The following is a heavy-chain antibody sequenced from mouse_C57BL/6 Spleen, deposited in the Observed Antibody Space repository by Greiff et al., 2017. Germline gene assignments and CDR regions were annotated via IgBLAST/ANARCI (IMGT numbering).Heavy chain of an antibody. CDR1: GFTFSDFY. D-gene: IGHD1-1*01. Sequence: EVMLVESGGGLVQSGRSLRLSCATSGFTFSDFYMEWVRQAPGKGLEWIAASRNKANDYTTEYSASVKGRFIVSRDTSQSILYLQMNALRAEDTAIYYCARGPNYYGSSYRYFDVWGTGTTVTVSS. V-gene: IGHV7-1*01. CDR2: SRNKANDYTT. CDR3: ARGPNYYGSSYRYFDV. J-gene: IGHJ1*03.